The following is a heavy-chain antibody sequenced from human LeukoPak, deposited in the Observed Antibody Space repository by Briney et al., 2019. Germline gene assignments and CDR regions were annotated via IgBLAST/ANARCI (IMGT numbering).Heavy chain of an antibody. CDR1: GFTFSSYS. CDR2: ISSSSSTI. V-gene: IGHV3-48*02. Sequence: PGGSLRLSCAASGFTFSSYSMNWVRQAPGKGLEWVSYISSSSSTIYYADSVKGRFTISRDNAKNSLYLQMNSLRDEDTAVYYCARDRGDSSSWYSLGAFDIWGQGTMVTVSS. CDR3: ARDRGDSSSWYSLGAFDI. J-gene: IGHJ3*02. D-gene: IGHD6-13*01.